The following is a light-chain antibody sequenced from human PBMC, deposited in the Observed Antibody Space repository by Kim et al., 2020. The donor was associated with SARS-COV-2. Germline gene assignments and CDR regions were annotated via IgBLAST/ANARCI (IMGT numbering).Light chain of an antibody. CDR3: QQSYRTPPAYT. Sequence: DIQMTQSPSSLSASVGDRVTITCRASQSISSYLNWYQQKPGKAPKLLIYAASSLQSGVPSRFSGSGSGTDFTLTISSLQPEDFATYYCQQSYRTPPAYTFGQGTKLEI. CDR2: AAS. V-gene: IGKV1-39*01. J-gene: IGKJ2*01. CDR1: QSISSY.